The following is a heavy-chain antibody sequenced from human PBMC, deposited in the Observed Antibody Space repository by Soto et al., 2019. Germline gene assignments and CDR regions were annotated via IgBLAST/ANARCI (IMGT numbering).Heavy chain of an antibody. J-gene: IGHJ4*02. V-gene: IGHV4-30-4*01. D-gene: IGHD2-2*01. Sequence: PSETLSLTCTVSGGSISSGDYYWSWIRQPPGKGLEWIGYIYYSGSTYYNPSLKSRVTISVDTSKNQFSLKLSSVTAADTAVYYCARAPDIVLVPAAMVFDSWGQGTLLTVSS. CDR1: GGSISSGDYY. CDR2: IYYSGST. CDR3: ARAPDIVLVPAAMVFDS.